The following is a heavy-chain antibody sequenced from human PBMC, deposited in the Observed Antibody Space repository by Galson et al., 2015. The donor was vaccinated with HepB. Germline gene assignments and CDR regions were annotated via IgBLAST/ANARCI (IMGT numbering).Heavy chain of an antibody. J-gene: IGHJ5*02. D-gene: IGHD2-2*01. CDR2: IIPIFGTA. CDR1: GGTFSSYA. V-gene: IGHV1-69*13. CDR3: ARDVKGIVVVPAAITWGWFDP. Sequence: SVKVSCKASGGTFSSYAISWVRQAPGQGLEWMGGIIPIFGTANYAQKFQGRVTITADESTSTAYMELSSLRSEDTAVYYCARDVKGIVVVPAAITWGWFDPWGQGTLVTVSS.